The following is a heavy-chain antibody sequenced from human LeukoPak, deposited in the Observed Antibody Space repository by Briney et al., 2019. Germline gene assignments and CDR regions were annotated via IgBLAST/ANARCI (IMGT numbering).Heavy chain of an antibody. CDR2: ISAYNGST. Sequence: ASVKVSCKASGYTFTSYGISWVRQAPGQGLEWMGWISAYNGSTNYAQKLQGRVTMTTDTSTSTAYMELRSLRSDDTAVYYCARVPPRAFNSGSYLGYLQHWGQGTLVTVSS. V-gene: IGHV1-18*01. J-gene: IGHJ1*01. D-gene: IGHD1-26*01. CDR1: GYTFTSYG. CDR3: ARVPPRAFNSGSYLGYLQH.